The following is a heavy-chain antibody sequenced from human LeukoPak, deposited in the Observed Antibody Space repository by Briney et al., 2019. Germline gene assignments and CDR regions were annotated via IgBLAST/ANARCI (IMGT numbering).Heavy chain of an antibody. V-gene: IGHV4-59*08. D-gene: IGHD3-16*01. CDR1: GGSISSYY. J-gene: IGHJ5*02. CDR3: ARHITPWGWFDP. Sequence: SETLSLTCIVSGGSISSYYWSWIRQPPGKGLEWFGYIYYSGNTNYNPSLKSRVTISVDTSKNQFSLEVSSVTAADTAVYYCARHITPWGWFDPWGQGTLVTVSS. CDR2: IYYSGNT.